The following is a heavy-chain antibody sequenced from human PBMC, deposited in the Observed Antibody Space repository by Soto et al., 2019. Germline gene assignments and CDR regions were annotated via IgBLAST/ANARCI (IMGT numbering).Heavy chain of an antibody. D-gene: IGHD3-10*01. Sequence: QLQLQESGPGLVKPSETLSLTCTVSGGSISSSSYYWGWIRQPPGKGLEWIGSIYYSGSTYYNPSLKSRVTRSVDTSKNQFSLKLSSVTAADTAVYYCARQSLGIPMVRGAFPFWFDPWGQGTLVTVSS. J-gene: IGHJ5*02. CDR1: GGSISSSSYY. CDR3: ARQSLGIPMVRGAFPFWFDP. CDR2: IYYSGST. V-gene: IGHV4-39*01.